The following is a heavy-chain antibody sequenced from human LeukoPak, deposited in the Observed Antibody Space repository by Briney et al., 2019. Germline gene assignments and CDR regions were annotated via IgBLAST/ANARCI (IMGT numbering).Heavy chain of an antibody. CDR2: IYGDGTI. D-gene: IGHD3-10*01. CDR1: GGSISKQY. CDR3: TRDSGTTGEVKFDP. V-gene: IGHV4-4*07. Sequence: SETLSLTCTVSGGSISKQYWTWVRQSAGKGLEWIGRIYGDGTITYNPSLRSRVTMSLDTSKNQFSLRLTSVTAADTAMYYCTRDSGTTGEVKFDPWGQGTLVTVSS. J-gene: IGHJ5*02.